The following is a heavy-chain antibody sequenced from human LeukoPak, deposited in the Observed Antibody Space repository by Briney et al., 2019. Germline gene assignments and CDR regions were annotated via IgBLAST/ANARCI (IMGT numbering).Heavy chain of an antibody. CDR3: AKGGESDY. CDR2: IWYDGSNK. J-gene: IGHJ4*02. Sequence: PGRSLRLSCAASGFTFSSYGMHWVRQAPGKGLEWVAVIWYDGSNKYYADSVKGRFNISRDNSKNTLYLQMNSLGAEDTAVYYCAKGGESDYWGQGTLVTVSS. D-gene: IGHD3-16*01. CDR1: GFTFSSYG. V-gene: IGHV3-33*06.